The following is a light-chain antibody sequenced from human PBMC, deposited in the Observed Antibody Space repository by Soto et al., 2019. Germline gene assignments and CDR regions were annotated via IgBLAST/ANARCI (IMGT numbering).Light chain of an antibody. CDR1: QSVNSNY. CDR2: GAS. V-gene: IGKV3-20*01. CDR3: QQYDSTPPT. J-gene: IGKJ1*01. Sequence: EIVLTQSPGTLSLSPGDRATLSCRASQSVNSNYLAWYQRKPGQAPRLLIYGASNRATDIPYRVSASGSGTDITLTITRLEAEDFAVYYCQQYDSTPPTFGQGTKVEVK.